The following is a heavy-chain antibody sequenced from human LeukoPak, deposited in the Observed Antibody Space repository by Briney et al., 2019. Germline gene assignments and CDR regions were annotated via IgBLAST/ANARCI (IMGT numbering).Heavy chain of an antibody. CDR2: LSGSGITT. J-gene: IGHJ4*01. CDR1: GFTFSNSA. V-gene: IGHV3-23*01. D-gene: IGHD6-19*01. Sequence: GGSLRPSCAASGFTFSNSAMSWVRQAPGKGLEWGSTLSGSGITTYQADSVKSRFTISRDNSKHALYLQMNGLRAEDTAVYYCAKGIYSSGWRYFDYWGHGTLVTVSS. CDR3: AKGIYSSGWRYFDY.